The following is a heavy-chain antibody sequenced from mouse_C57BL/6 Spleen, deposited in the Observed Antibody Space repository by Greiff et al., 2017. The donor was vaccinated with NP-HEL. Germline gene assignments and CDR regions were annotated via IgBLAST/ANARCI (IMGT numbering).Heavy chain of an antibody. V-gene: IGHV3-6*01. CDR3: ARNYRTGAWFAY. CDR1: GYSITSGYY. J-gene: IGHJ3*01. D-gene: IGHD2-12*01. Sequence: EVKLQESGPGLVKPSQSLSLTCSVTGYSITSGYYWNWIRQFPGNKLEWMGYISYDGSNNYNPSLKNRISITRDTSKNQFFLKLNSVTTEDTATYYCARNYRTGAWFAYWGQGTLVTVSA. CDR2: ISYDGSN.